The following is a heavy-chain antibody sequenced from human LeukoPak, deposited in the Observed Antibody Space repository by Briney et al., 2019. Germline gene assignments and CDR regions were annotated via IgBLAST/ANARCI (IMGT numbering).Heavy chain of an antibody. Sequence: PSETLSLTCAVYGGSFSGYYWSWIRQPPGKGLEWIGEINHSGSTNYNPSLKSRVTISVDTSKNQFSLKLSSVTAADTAVYYCARGRRLGMIDYWGQGTLVTVSS. V-gene: IGHV4-34*01. J-gene: IGHJ4*02. CDR1: GGSFSGYY. CDR3: ARGRRLGMIDY. CDR2: INHSGST. D-gene: IGHD1-14*01.